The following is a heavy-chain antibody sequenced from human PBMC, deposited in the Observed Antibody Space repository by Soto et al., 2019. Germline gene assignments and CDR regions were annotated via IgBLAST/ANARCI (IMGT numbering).Heavy chain of an antibody. Sequence: SVQVSCKASGGTLSSYAIIWVRQAPGQGLEWMGGIIPIFGTANYAQKFQGRVTITADESTSTAYMELSSLRSEDTAVYYCASSIVGATSAWFDPWGQGTLVTVSS. V-gene: IGHV1-69*13. CDR1: GGTLSSYA. J-gene: IGHJ5*02. CDR2: IIPIFGTA. D-gene: IGHD1-26*01. CDR3: ASSIVGATSAWFDP.